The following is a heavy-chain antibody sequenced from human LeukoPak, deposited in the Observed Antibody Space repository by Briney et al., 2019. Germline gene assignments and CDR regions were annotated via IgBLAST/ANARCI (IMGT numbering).Heavy chain of an antibody. CDR1: GFTFDDYG. J-gene: IGHJ4*02. CDR2: INWNGGST. V-gene: IGHV3-20*04. Sequence: GGSLRLSCAASGFTFDDYGMSWVRQAPGKGLEWVSGINWNGGSTGYADSVKGRFTISRDNAKNSLYLQMNSLRAEDTAVYYCAREGYDILTGYYYFDYWGQGTLVTVSS. D-gene: IGHD3-9*01. CDR3: AREGYDILTGYYYFDY.